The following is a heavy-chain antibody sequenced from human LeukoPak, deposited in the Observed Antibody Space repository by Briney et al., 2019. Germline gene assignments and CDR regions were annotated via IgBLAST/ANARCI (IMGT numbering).Heavy chain of an antibody. CDR2: LSYDGSNT. J-gene: IGHJ6*02. V-gene: IGHV3-30-3*01. Sequence: GGSLRLSCAASGFTFRSYAMHWVRQAPGKGLEWVAVLSYDGSNTYHADSVKGRFTISRDNSKNTLYLQMNSLRPEDTAVYYCARVPGIAATAYYYYAMDVWGQGTTVTVSS. D-gene: IGHD6-13*01. CDR1: GFTFRSYA. CDR3: ARVPGIAATAYYYYAMDV.